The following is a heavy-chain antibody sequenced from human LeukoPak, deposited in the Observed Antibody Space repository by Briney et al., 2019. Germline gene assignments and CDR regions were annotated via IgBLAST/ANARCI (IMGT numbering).Heavy chain of an antibody. Sequence: PGGSLRLSCAASGFTFSSYWMHWVRQAPGKGLVWVSRINSDGSSTSYADSVKGRFTTSRDNAKNTLYLQMNSLRAEDTAVYYCARPPTRYEGYAFDIWGQGTMVTISS. V-gene: IGHV3-74*01. J-gene: IGHJ3*02. CDR3: ARPPTRYEGYAFDI. CDR1: GFTFSSYW. D-gene: IGHD5-12*01. CDR2: INSDGSST.